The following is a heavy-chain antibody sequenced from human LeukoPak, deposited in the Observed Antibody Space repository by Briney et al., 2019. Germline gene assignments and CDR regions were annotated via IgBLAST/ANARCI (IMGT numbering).Heavy chain of an antibody. Sequence: SETLSLTCTVSGGSISSHYWSWIRQPPGKGLEWIGYIYYSGSTNYNPSLKSRVTISVDTSKNQFSLKLSSVTAADTAVYYCARAAGSSWFVPNWFDPWGQGTLVTVSS. CDR3: ARAAGSSWFVPNWFDP. D-gene: IGHD6-13*01. J-gene: IGHJ5*02. CDR2: IYYSGST. CDR1: GGSISSHY. V-gene: IGHV4-59*11.